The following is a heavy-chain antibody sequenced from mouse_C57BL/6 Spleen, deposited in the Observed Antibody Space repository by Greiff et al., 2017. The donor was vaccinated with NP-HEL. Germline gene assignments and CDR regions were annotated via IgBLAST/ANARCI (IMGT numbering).Heavy chain of an antibody. V-gene: IGHV1-18*01. CDR1: GYTFTDYN. Sequence: VQLKESGPELVKPGASVKIPCKASGYTFTDYNMDWVKQSHGKSLEWIGDINPNNGGTIYNQKFKGKATLTVDKSSSTAYMELRSLTSEDTAVYYCARAKSSPRYFDVWGTGTTVTVSS. CDR2: INPNNGGT. J-gene: IGHJ1*03. CDR3: ARAKSSPRYFDV.